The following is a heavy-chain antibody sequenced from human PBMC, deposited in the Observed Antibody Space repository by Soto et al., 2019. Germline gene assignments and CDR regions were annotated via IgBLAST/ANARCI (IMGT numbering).Heavy chain of an antibody. CDR3: AGLASHDYGDYAYYYYYYMDV. CDR1: GYTFTSYG. CDR2: ISAYNGNT. V-gene: IGHV1-18*01. J-gene: IGHJ6*03. Sequence: QVQLVQSGAEVKKPGASVKVSCKASGYTFTSYGISWVRQAPGQGLEWMGWISAYNGNTNYAQKLQGRVTMTTDTTTSTAYMELRSRRSDYTAVYYCAGLASHDYGDYAYYYYYYMDVWGKGTTVTVSS. D-gene: IGHD4-17*01.